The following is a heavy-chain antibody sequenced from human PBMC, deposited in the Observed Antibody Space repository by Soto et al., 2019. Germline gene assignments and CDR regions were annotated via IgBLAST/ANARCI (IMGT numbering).Heavy chain of an antibody. CDR2: IYSGGST. J-gene: IGHJ4*02. D-gene: IGHD5-18*01. CDR1: GVTVSSNY. Sequence: EVQLVETGGGWIQPGGSLRLSCAASGVTVSSNYMSWVRQAPGKGLEWVSVIYSGGSTSYADSVNVRFTISRDNSKNTLYRQMKSLRAEVSAVYYCARGGGYNDWCQVTLVTAAS. CDR3: ARGGGYND. V-gene: IGHV3-53*02.